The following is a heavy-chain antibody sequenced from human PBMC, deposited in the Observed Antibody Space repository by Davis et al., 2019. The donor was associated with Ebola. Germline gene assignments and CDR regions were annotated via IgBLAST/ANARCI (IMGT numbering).Heavy chain of an antibody. CDR1: GGSISSSSYY. CDR2: IYYSGST. Sequence: MPGGSLRLSCTVSGGSISSSSYYWGWIRQPPGKGLEWIGSIYYSGSTYYNPSLKSRVTISVDTSKNQFSLKLSSVTAADTAVYYCARDRYYDSSGYYYYYGMDVWGQGTTVTVSS. D-gene: IGHD3-22*01. V-gene: IGHV4-39*07. CDR3: ARDRYYDSSGYYYYYGMDV. J-gene: IGHJ6*02.